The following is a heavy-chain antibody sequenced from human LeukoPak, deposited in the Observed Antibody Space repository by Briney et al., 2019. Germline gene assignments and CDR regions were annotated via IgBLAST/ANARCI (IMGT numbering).Heavy chain of an antibody. D-gene: IGHD2-2*02. CDR2: IYHSGST. V-gene: IGHV4-4*02. CDR3: ARNVIVVVPAAIDYYYYGMDV. Sequence: SETLSLTCAVSGGSISSSNWWSWVRQPPGKGLKWIGEIYHSGSTNYNPSLKSRVTISVDKSKNQFSLKLSSVTAADTAVYYCARNVIVVVPAAIDYYYYGMDVWGQGTTVTVSS. J-gene: IGHJ6*02. CDR1: GGSISSSNW.